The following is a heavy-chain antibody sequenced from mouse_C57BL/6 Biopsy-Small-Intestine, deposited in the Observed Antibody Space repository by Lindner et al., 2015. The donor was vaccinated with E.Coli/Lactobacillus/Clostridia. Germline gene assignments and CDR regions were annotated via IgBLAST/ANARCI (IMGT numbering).Heavy chain of an antibody. CDR2: INPSTGGA. Sequence: VQLQESGPDLVKPGASVKISCKASGYSFTSYYMNWVKQSPEKSLEWIGEINPSTGGATYNPKFRAKATVTVDKSSSTAYMQLRSLTSEDSAVYYCARYYYRSSYFDYWGQGTTLTVSS. CDR3: ARYYYRSSYFDY. CDR1: GYSFTSYY. J-gene: IGHJ2*01. D-gene: IGHD1-1*01. V-gene: IGHV1-42*01.